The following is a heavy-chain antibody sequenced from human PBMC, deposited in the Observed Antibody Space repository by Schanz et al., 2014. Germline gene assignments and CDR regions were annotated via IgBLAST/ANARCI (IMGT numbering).Heavy chain of an antibody. V-gene: IGHV3-23*01. CDR2: ISDSGDTA. CDR1: GFTFTNYA. D-gene: IGHD2-8*01. CDR3: ARVKYCTIARCYRAETEGIYDIDV. J-gene: IGHJ6*03. Sequence: EVQLLESGGGLVQPGGSLRLSCAASGFTFTNYAMSWVRQAPGKGLEWVSLISDSGDTAYYADSVKGRFTISRDNFKGAVYLQMSSLRAKDTAVYYCARVKYCTIARCYRAETEGIYDIDVWGKGTTVTVSS.